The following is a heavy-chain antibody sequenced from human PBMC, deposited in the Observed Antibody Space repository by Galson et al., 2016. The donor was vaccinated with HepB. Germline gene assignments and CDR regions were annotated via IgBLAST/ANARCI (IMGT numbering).Heavy chain of an antibody. V-gene: IGHV3-7*01. Sequence: SLRLSCAASGFIFTTYWMDWVRQAPGKGLEWVANINQDGSVKYYVDSVRGRFTVSRDNSKNSLHLQMNSLRVEDTAVYYCATQLDFWGQGTLVTVSS. J-gene: IGHJ4*02. CDR3: ATQLDF. CDR2: INQDGSVK. CDR1: GFIFTTYW.